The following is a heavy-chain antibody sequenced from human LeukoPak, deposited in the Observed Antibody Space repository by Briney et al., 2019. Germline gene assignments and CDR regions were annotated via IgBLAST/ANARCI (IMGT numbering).Heavy chain of an antibody. J-gene: IGHJ4*02. CDR2: VYYSGST. D-gene: IGHD6-19*01. Sequence: SETLSLTCSVSGDSFSNYYWTWIRQPPGKGLEWIGYVYYSGSTNYNPSLKTRLHLSVDTSKNRFSLKLSSVTAADTAVYYCARWYSSGWAFDYWGQGTLVTVSS. V-gene: IGHV4-59*08. CDR3: ARWYSSGWAFDY. CDR1: GDSFSNYY.